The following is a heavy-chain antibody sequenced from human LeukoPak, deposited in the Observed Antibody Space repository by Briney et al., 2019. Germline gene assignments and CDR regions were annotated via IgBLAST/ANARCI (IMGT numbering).Heavy chain of an antibody. D-gene: IGHD3-10*01. CDR2: INHSGST. V-gene: IGHV4-34*01. CDR1: GGSFSGYY. CDR3: AWADGSGSPNFDY. Sequence: SETLSLTCAVYGGSFSGYYWSWIRQPPGKGLEWIGEINHSGSTNYNPSLKSRVTISVDTSKNQFSLKLSSVTAADTAVYYCAWADGSGSPNFDYWGQGTLVTVSS. J-gene: IGHJ4*02.